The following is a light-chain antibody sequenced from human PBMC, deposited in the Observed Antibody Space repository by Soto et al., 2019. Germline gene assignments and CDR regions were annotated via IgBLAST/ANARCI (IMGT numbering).Light chain of an antibody. CDR3: CSYVGSRTYV. J-gene: IGLJ1*01. CDR2: EGT. CDR1: ISDVGTYNL. V-gene: IGLV2-23*01. Sequence: QSVLTQPSSLSGSPGQSITISCTGTISDVGTYNLVSWYQQHPGKAPKLMVYEGTKRPSGVSNRFSGSKSGNTASLTISGLQAEDEADYYCCSYVGSRTYVFGTGTKVTVL.